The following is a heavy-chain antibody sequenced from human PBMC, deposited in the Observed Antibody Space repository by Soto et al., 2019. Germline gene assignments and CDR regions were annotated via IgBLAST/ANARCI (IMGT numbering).Heavy chain of an antibody. J-gene: IGHJ6*03. V-gene: IGHV1-69*02. D-gene: IGHD2-21*02. Sequence: QVQLVQSGAEVKKPGSSVKVSCKASGDTFSNHTISWVRQAPGQGLEWMGRIIPMVGVANYAQKFQGRVTITAGKTTSTACMEVSSLRSAATALYYCASVAAMGRVTKGYYYYMDVWGKGTTVTFSS. CDR1: GDTFSNHT. CDR2: IIPMVGVA. CDR3: ASVAAMGRVTKGYYYYMDV.